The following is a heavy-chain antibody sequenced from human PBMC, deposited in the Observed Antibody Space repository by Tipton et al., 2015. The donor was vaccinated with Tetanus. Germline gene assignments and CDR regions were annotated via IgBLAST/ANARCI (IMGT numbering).Heavy chain of an antibody. D-gene: IGHD2-21*01. Sequence: TLSLTCAVYGASFSDYYWSWIRQAPGKGLEWIGEINHSGSTNHNPSLKSRVTLSVDTSKNQISLKLTSVSAADTAVYYCARLTGHSMDVVDYYYFGMDVWGQGTKVTVSS. J-gene: IGHJ6*02. CDR3: ARLTGHSMDVVDYYYFGMDV. CDR1: GASFSDYY. V-gene: IGHV4-34*01. CDR2: INHSGST.